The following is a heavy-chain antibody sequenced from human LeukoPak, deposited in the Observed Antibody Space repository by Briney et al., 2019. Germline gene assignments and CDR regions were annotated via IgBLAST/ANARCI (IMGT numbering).Heavy chain of an antibody. J-gene: IGHJ6*02. CDR3: ARAYLTPYYYYGMDV. CDR1: GYTFTGYY. CDR2: INTNRGGT. Sequence: ASVKVSCKASGYTFTGYYMHWVRQAPGPGLEWMGWINTNRGGTNYAQKFQGRVTMTRDTSISTAYMEVSRLRSDDTAVYYCARAYLTPYYYYGMDVWGQGTTVTVSS. V-gene: IGHV1-2*02. D-gene: IGHD2/OR15-2a*01.